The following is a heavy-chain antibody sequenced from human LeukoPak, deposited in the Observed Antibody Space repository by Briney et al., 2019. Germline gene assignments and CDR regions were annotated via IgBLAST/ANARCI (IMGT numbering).Heavy chain of an antibody. Sequence: ASVKVSCKASGYTFTSYYMHWVRQAPGQGLEWMGIINPSGGSTSYAQKFQGRVTMTRDMSTSTVYMELSSLRSEDTAVYYCARDLVVVTAAPFAFDIWGQGTMVTVSS. J-gene: IGHJ3*02. D-gene: IGHD2-21*02. V-gene: IGHV1-46*01. CDR2: INPSGGST. CDR1: GYTFTSYY. CDR3: ARDLVVVTAAPFAFDI.